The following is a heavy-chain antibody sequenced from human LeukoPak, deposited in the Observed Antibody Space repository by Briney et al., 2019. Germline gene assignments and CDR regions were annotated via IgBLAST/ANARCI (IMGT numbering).Heavy chain of an antibody. CDR3: ASARARIAAAGTIWFDP. CDR1: GYTFTSYD. CDR2: MNSNSDTT. V-gene: IGHV1-8*01. J-gene: IGHJ5*02. D-gene: IGHD6-13*01. Sequence: GASVKVSCKASGYTFTSYDINWVRQATAQGLEWMGWMNSNSDTTGYAQESQRRVTMTRNTSISTAYMELSSPRSAQPAAYYCASARARIAAAGTIWFDPWGQKTPVSVSS.